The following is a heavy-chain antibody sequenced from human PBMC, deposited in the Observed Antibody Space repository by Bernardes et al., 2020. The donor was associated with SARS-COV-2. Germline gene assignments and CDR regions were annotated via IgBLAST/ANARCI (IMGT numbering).Heavy chain of an antibody. CDR1: GFTFSSYG. D-gene: IGHD2-2*01. V-gene: IGHV3-30*18. Sequence: VGSLLLSCAASGFTFSSYGMHWVRQAPGPGLAWVAVISYDGSNKYYADSVKGRFTISRDNSKNTLYLQMNSLRAEDTAVYYCAKEDYCSSTSCLSYWGQGTLVTVSS. CDR3: AKEDYCSSTSCLSY. CDR2: ISYDGSNK. J-gene: IGHJ4*02.